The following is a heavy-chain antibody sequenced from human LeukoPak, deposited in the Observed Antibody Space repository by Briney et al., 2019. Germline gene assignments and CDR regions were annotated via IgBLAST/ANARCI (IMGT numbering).Heavy chain of an antibody. J-gene: IGHJ4*02. CDR3: ARALDIVMVNDY. CDR2: ISGDGSST. D-gene: IGHD2-15*01. CDR1: GFNFRTYW. V-gene: IGHV3-74*01. Sequence: PGGSLGLSCAASGFNFRTYWMHWVRQAPGKGLVWVSRISGDGSSTSYADSVKGRFTISRDNAKNTLYLQMNSLRAEDTAVYYCARALDIVMVNDYWGQGTLVTVSS.